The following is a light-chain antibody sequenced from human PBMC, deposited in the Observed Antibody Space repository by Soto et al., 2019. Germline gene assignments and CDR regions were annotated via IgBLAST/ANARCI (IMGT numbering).Light chain of an antibody. CDR1: QSLVTN. J-gene: IGKJ1*01. CDR3: HQYHVGLRT. V-gene: IGKV3-15*01. Sequence: IVMTQSPATLSMSPGDRATLSCRASQSLVTNMAWYQQKPGQAPRLLIYGASIRATGVPARFTGSGSGTEFTLTIDSLQAEEFAGYYSHQYHVGLRTFGRGTRVEV. CDR2: GAS.